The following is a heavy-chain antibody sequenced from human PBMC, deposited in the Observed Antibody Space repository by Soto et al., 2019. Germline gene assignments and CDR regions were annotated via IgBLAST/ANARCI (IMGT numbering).Heavy chain of an antibody. D-gene: IGHD3-3*01. CDR3: ARQGTYYDFWSGYYSHHFDY. Sequence: PSGTLSLTCTVSGGSISSSIYYWGWIRQPPGKGLEWIGSIYYSGSTYYNPSLKSRVTISVDTSKNQFSLKLSSVTAADTAVYYCARQGTYYDFWSGYYSHHFDYWGQGTLVTVSS. V-gene: IGHV4-39*01. CDR2: IYYSGST. J-gene: IGHJ4*02. CDR1: GGSISSSIYY.